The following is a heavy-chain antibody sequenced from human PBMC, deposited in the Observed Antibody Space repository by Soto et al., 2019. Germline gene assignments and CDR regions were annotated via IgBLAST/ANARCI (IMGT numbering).Heavy chain of an antibody. CDR2: ISGSGSSK. Sequence: EVQLLESGGGLVQPGGSLRLSCAASGFTFSSYAMSWVRQAPGKGLEWVSSISGSGSSKYYADSVKGRFTISRDNSKSTLYLQMNSLRAEDTAVYYCANDDDLMITFGGMNGWGQGTMVTVSS. J-gene: IGHJ3*01. CDR3: ANDDDLMITFGGMNG. V-gene: IGHV3-23*01. CDR1: GFTFSSYA. D-gene: IGHD3-16*01.